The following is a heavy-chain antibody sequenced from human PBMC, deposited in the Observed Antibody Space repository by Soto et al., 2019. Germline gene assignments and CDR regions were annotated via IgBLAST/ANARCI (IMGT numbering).Heavy chain of an antibody. CDR1: GFTFSSYA. J-gene: IGHJ4*02. CDR2: ISYDGSNK. CDR3: ARDYDILTGYFYY. D-gene: IGHD3-9*01. Sequence: QVQLVESGGGVVQPGRSLRLSCAASGFTFSSYAMHWVRQAPGKGLEWVAVISYDGSNKYYADSVKGRFTISRDNSKNPLYLQMNSLRAEDTAVYYCARDYDILTGYFYYWGQGTLVTVSS. V-gene: IGHV3-30-3*01.